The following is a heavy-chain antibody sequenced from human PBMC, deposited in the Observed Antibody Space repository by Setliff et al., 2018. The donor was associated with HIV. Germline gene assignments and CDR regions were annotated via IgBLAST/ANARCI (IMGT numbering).Heavy chain of an antibody. CDR3: ARDRWDLIPPPTLYYFDF. D-gene: IGHD1-26*01. CDR2: INHGGDT. CDR1: GQSISDYY. V-gene: IGHV4-34*01. J-gene: IGHJ4*01. Sequence: KPSETLSLTCAVYGQSISDYYWSWIRQTPGKGLEWIGEINHGGDTNYNPSLNSRVTISVDTSKNQFSLNLRSATAADTAVYYCARDRWDLIPPPTLYYFDFWGHGTLVAVSP.